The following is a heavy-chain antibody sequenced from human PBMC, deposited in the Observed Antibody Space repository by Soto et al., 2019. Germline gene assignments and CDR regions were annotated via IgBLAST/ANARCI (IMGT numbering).Heavy chain of an antibody. D-gene: IGHD3-3*02. CDR2: MFYGVST. J-gene: IGHJ4*02. Sequence: PSETLSLTCTVSGSSINSSGYYWGWIRQPPGKGLEWIGSMFYGVSTYYNPSLKSRVTVSVDTSKNQFSLNLRSVTDADTAVYYCARLPSRHLADYRGQGTLVTVSS. CDR1: GSSINSSGYY. CDR3: ARLPSRHLADY. V-gene: IGHV4-39*01.